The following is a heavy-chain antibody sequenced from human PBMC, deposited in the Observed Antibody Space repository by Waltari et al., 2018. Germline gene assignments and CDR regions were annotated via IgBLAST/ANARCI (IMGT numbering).Heavy chain of an antibody. D-gene: IGHD3-16*02. J-gene: IGHJ4*02. V-gene: IGHV3-23*01. CDR2: ISGTGDST. Sequence: VQLLESGGGLVQPGTSLRLSCVASGFTFRNYGSDWVRQAPGKGPERVSGISGTGDSTFYADSVKGRFTISRDNSKNTLFLQMSSLRVEDTAVYYCARGDVIGLRHYFDYWGQGTPVTVSS. CDR3: ARGDVIGLRHYFDY. CDR1: GFTFRNYG.